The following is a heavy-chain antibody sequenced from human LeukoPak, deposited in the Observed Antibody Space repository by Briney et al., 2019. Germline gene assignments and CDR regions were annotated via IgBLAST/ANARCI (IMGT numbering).Heavy chain of an antibody. CDR2: IYSGGST. CDR3: ARVGRLPDY. J-gene: IGHJ4*02. Sequence: PGGSLRLSCAASGFTFSSYSMNWVRQAPGKGLEWVSVIYSGGSTYYADSVKSRFTISRDNSKNTLYLQMNSLRAEDTAVYYCARVGRLPDYWGQGTLVTVSS. V-gene: IGHV3-53*01. CDR1: GFTFSSYS. D-gene: IGHD5-18*01.